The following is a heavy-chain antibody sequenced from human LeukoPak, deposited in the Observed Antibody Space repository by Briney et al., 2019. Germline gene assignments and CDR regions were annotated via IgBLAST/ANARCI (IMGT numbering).Heavy chain of an antibody. CDR3: AKDYRPHDFWSGLVDY. CDR2: ISYDGSNK. CDR1: GFTFSNYG. J-gene: IGHJ4*02. Sequence: PGRSLRLSCAASGFTFSNYGMHWVRQAPGKGLEWVTLISYDGSNKYYADSVKGRFTISRDNSKNTLYLQMSSLRAEDTAVYYCAKDYRPHDFWSGLVDYWGQGTLVTVSS. V-gene: IGHV3-30*18. D-gene: IGHD3-3*01.